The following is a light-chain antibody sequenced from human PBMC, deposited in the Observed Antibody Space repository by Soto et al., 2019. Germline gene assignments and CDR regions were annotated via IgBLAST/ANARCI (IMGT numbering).Light chain of an antibody. Sequence: QSALTQPPSASGSRGQSVTISCTGTSSDVDYVSWYQQHPGKAPKLIIYEVIKRPSGVPDRFSGSKSGNTASLTVSGLQPEDEADYYCSSYAASHNLDVVFGGGTKLTVL. CDR2: EVI. CDR1: SSDVDY. CDR3: SSYAASHNLDVV. J-gene: IGLJ2*01. V-gene: IGLV2-8*01.